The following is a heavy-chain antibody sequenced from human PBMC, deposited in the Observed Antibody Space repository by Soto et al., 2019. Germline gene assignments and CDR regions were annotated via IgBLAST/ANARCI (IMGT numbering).Heavy chain of an antibody. D-gene: IGHD3-22*01. CDR1: GFTFSSYA. V-gene: IGHV3-30-3*01. Sequence: PGGSLRLSCAASGFTFSSYAMHWVRQAPGKLLEWLAVISYDGSNIYYADSVKGRFTISRDNSKNTLYLQMNSLRAEDTAVYYCARAAPPRLLLRGSLDYWGQGTLVTVSS. CDR3: ARAAPPRLLLRGSLDY. J-gene: IGHJ4*02. CDR2: ISYDGSNI.